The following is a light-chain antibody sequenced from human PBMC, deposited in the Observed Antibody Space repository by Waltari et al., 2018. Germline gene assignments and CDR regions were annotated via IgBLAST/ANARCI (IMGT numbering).Light chain of an antibody. CDR2: KDS. CDR3: YSAADNKMI. Sequence: SYDLTQPSSVSVSPGQTATITCSGDVLANKYGRWFKKKPGPAPRVVIYKDSQRPSGIPGRLSGTTSGTTITLTISGAQAEDEANYYCYSAADNKMIFGGGTKLTVL. CDR1: VLANKY. J-gene: IGLJ2*01. V-gene: IGLV3-27*01.